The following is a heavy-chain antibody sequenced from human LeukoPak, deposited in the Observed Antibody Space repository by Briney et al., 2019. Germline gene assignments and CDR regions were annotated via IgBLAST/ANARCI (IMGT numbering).Heavy chain of an antibody. J-gene: IGHJ4*02. CDR3: AGYNIPYTFEF. CDR2: LLHSRDT. D-gene: IGHD1-14*01. Sequence: PRTLSPTCAVSGGSISRSNWWSCARQPPGKGLQSTGDLLHSRDTNYNASLRSRLTISLDKSRNQFSLQLSSVTAADTAVYYCAGYNIPYTFEFWGPGTVVTVSS. CDR1: GGSISRSNW. V-gene: IGHV4-4*03.